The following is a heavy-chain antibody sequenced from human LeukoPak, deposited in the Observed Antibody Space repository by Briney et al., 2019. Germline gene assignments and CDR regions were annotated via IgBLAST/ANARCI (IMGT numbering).Heavy chain of an antibody. CDR1: GGSISSYY. CDR2: IYYSGST. J-gene: IGHJ5*02. CDR3: ARDRNYDFWSGPLPGWFDP. D-gene: IGHD3-3*01. Sequence: SETLSLTCTVSGGSISSYYWSWIRQPPGKGLEWIGYIYYSGSTNYNPSLKSRVTISVDTSKNQFSLKLSSVTAADTAAYHCARDRNYDFWSGPLPGWFDPWGQGTLVTVSS. V-gene: IGHV4-59*01.